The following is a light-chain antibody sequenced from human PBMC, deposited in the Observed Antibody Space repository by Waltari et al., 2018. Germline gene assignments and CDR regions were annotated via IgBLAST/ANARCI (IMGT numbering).Light chain of an antibody. CDR3: QKYNSSPWT. Sequence: VILTQSPATLSLSPGERAPLPCRASQSVSSYLAWYQEKPGQTPRLLIYGASSRATGIPDRFSGSGSGTDFTLTISSLEPEDVAVYYCQKYNSSPWTFGQGTKVEIK. CDR1: QSVSSY. V-gene: IGKV3-20*01. CDR2: GAS. J-gene: IGKJ1*01.